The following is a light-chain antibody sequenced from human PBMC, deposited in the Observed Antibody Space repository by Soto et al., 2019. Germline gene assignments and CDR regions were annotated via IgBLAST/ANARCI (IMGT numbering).Light chain of an antibody. CDR3: SSYTTTSIR. J-gene: IGLJ1*01. CDR1: GSD. Sequence: QSALTQPASVSGSPGQSITISCTGTGSDVSWYQQHPGSAPKLIIYDVTYRPSGASNRFSGSRSGNTASLTISGLQAEDEADYYCSSYTTTSIRFGTGTKVTVL. V-gene: IGLV2-14*03. CDR2: DVT.